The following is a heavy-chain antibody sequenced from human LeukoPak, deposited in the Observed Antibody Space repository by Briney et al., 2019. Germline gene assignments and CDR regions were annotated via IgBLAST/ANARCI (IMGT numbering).Heavy chain of an antibody. CDR1: VFSFSNHS. D-gene: IGHD7-27*01. CDR2: ISSSSSYI. Sequence: GCSLRLPCPASVFSFSNHSMNWVRQAPRARLEGVSSISSSSSYIYYADSVKGRFAISRDNAKNSLYLQMNSLRAEDTAVYYCARWAELGRNWYFDLWGRGTLVTVSS. V-gene: IGHV3-21*01. J-gene: IGHJ2*01. CDR3: ARWAELGRNWYFDL.